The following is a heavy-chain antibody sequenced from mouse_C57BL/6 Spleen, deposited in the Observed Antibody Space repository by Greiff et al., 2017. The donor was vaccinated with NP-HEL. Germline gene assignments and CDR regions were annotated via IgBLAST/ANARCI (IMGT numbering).Heavy chain of an antibody. D-gene: IGHD5-1-1*01. CDR1: GYTFTDYY. CDR3: ARGVYHDY. V-gene: IGHV1-76*01. Sequence: VQGVESGAELVRPGASVKLSCKASGYTFTDYYINWVKQRPGQGLEWIARIYPGSGNTYYNEKFKGKATLTAEKSSSTAYMQLSSLTSEDSAVYFCARGVYHDYWGQGTTLTVSS. J-gene: IGHJ2*01. CDR2: IYPGSGNT.